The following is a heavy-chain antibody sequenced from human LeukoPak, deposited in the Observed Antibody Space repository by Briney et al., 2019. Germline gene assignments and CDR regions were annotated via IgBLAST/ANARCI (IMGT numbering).Heavy chain of an antibody. CDR3: ASRAGITMVRGVIAY. Sequence: PSETLSLTCTVSGGSISSYYWSWLRQPPGKGLEYIGYTHYSGATNYNPSLKSRVTISVDKSKNQFSLKLSSVTAADTAVYYCASRAGITMVRGVIAYWGQGTPVTVSS. CDR2: THYSGAT. CDR1: GGSISSYY. V-gene: IGHV4-59*12. D-gene: IGHD3-10*01. J-gene: IGHJ4*02.